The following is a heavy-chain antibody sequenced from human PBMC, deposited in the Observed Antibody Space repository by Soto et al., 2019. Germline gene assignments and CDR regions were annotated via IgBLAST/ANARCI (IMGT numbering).Heavy chain of an antibody. Sequence: ASVKVSCKASGYTFSTYAIHWVRQAPGQSLEWMGWLNGGTGQTRYSQRFQDRVTITRDTSASTAYMEVSSLRPEDTAVHYCAREEGMEENYYYYGMDIWGQGTTVTVSS. J-gene: IGHJ6*02. CDR1: GYTFSTYA. CDR3: AREEGMEENYYYYGMDI. V-gene: IGHV1-3*01. D-gene: IGHD1-1*01. CDR2: LNGGTGQT.